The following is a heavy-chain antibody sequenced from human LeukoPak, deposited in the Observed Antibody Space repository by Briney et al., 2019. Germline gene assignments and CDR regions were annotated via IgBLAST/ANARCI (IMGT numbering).Heavy chain of an antibody. CDR1: GFIFDSFW. Sequence: GGSLRLSCAASGFIFDSFWMTWVRQAPGKGLGWVANINQYGSAKYFVDSVKGRFTISRDNAKNSVFLQLDSLTVEDTAVYYCARDSATSDFDYWGQGTLVTVSS. CDR3: ARDSATSDFDY. J-gene: IGHJ4*02. D-gene: IGHD3-10*01. CDR2: INQYGSAK. V-gene: IGHV3-7*04.